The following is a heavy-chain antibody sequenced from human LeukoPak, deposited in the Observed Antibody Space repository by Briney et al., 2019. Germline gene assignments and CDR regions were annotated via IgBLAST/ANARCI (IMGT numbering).Heavy chain of an antibody. CDR2: IKQDGSEK. CDR3: ARDRRGIFAY. Sequence: GGSLRLSCAASGFIFSGYWMTWVRQAPGKGLEWVANIKQDGSEKYYVDSVKGRFTISRDNAKNSLYLQMNSLRAEDTAVYYCARDRRGIFAYWGQGTLVTVSS. J-gene: IGHJ4*02. V-gene: IGHV3-7*01. CDR1: GFIFSGYW. D-gene: IGHD3-16*01.